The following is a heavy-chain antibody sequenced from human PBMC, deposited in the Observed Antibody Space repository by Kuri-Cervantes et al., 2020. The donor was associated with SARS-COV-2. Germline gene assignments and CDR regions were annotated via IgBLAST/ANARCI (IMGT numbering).Heavy chain of an antibody. CDR1: GFTFSSYS. CDR3: AKGFMEIPPTRYYDP. D-gene: IGHD3-10*01. J-gene: IGHJ5*02. CDR2: ISSSSSYI. V-gene: IGHV3-21*04. Sequence: LSLTCAASGFTFSSYSMNWVRQAPGKGLEWVSSISSSSSYIYYADSVKGRFTISRDSSKDTLYLQMNSLRAEDTAIYYCAKGFMEIPPTRYYDPWGQGTLVTVSS.